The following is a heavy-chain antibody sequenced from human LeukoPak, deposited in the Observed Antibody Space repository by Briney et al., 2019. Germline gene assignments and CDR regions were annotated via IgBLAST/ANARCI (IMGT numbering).Heavy chain of an antibody. D-gene: IGHD3-10*01. CDR1: GFTFSSHS. Sequence: KSGGSLRLSCAASGFTFSSHSMNWVRQAPGKGLEWVSSISSSSSYIYYADSVKGRFTISRDNAKNSLYLQMNSLRAEDTAVYYCARGEYYYGSGSYPLYYYYYYYMDVWGKGTTVTVSS. V-gene: IGHV3-21*01. J-gene: IGHJ6*03. CDR2: ISSSSSYI. CDR3: ARGEYYYGSGSYPLYYYYYYYMDV.